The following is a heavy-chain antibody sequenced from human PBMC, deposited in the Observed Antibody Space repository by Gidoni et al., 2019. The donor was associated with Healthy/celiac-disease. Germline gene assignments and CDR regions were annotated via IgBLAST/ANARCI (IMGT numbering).Heavy chain of an antibody. J-gene: IGHJ4*02. Sequence: QVQLVQSGAEVKKPGSSVKVSCKASGGTFSSYAISWVRQAPGQGLEWMGGIIPIFGTANYAQKFQGRVTITADESTSTAYMELSSLRSEDTAVYYCATQGTRGGFKSSGWYRPPFFDYWGQGTQVTVSS. CDR2: IIPIFGTA. CDR3: ATQGTRGGFKSSGWYRPPFFDY. D-gene: IGHD6-19*01. V-gene: IGHV1-69*01. CDR1: GGTFSSYA.